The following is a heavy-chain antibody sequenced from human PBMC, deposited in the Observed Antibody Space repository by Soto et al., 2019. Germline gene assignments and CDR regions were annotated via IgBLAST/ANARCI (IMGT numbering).Heavy chain of an antibody. CDR3: ARRLHSSESFCLALAAY. D-gene: IGHD4-4*01. V-gene: IGHV3-66*01. CDR1: GFTVSSSY. CDR2: IYSGGTT. J-gene: IGHJ4*01. Sequence: EVQVMESGGGWVQPGGSLRLSCAASGFTVSSSYMTWVRQAPGKGLERVSVIYSGGTTYYADSVKGRFRISRDNTNNSLFLQMDKLRAEKTAVYYCARRLHSSESFCLALAAYWGHGTLVTVSS.